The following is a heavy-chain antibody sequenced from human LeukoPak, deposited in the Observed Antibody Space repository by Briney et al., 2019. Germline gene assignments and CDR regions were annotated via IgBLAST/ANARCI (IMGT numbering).Heavy chain of an antibody. J-gene: IGHJ4*01. CDR1: GFTFSSYS. D-gene: IGHD3-3*01. Sequence: GGSLRLSCAASGFTFSSYSMNWVRQAPGKGREWVSYISSSSSTIYYADSVKGRFTISRDNAKNSLYLQMNSLRAEDTAVYYCARDFLEDSYWGQGTLVTVSS. CDR3: ARDFLEDSY. V-gene: IGHV3-48*01. CDR2: ISSSSSTI.